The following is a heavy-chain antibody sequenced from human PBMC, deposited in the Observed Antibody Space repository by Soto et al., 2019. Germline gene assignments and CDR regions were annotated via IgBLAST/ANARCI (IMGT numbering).Heavy chain of an antibody. Sequence: GGSLRLSCAASGFTFTSFAMHWVRQAPGKGLEWVSSISSTSTYTHYADSVKGRFTISRDNANNSLFLQMNSLRAEDTAIYYCARDLALAGNYWGQGALVTVSS. CDR3: ARDLALAGNY. V-gene: IGHV3-21*01. CDR2: ISSTSTYT. CDR1: GFTFTSFA. D-gene: IGHD6-19*01. J-gene: IGHJ4*02.